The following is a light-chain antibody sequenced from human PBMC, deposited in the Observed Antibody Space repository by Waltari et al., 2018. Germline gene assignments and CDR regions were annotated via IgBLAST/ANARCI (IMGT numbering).Light chain of an antibody. J-gene: IGKJ1*01. CDR2: GAS. V-gene: IGKV3-20*01. Sequence: EIVLTQSPGTLSLSPGERATLSCSASQSVSSSYLAWYQQKPGQAPRVLIHGASNRATGIPDRFSGSGSGTDFTFTISRLEPGDFAVYYCQQYGSSPWTFGQGTKEEIK. CDR1: QSVSSSY. CDR3: QQYGSSPWT.